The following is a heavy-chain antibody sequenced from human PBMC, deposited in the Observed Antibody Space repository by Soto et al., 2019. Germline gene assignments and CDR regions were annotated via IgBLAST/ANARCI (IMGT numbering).Heavy chain of an antibody. D-gene: IGHD1-1*01. J-gene: IGHJ4*02. V-gene: IGHV1-18*01. CDR2: ISAHNGNT. CDR3: AGGRYGDY. CDR1: GYAFTTYG. Sequence: QVHLVQSGAEVKKPGASVKVSCKGSGYAFTTYGITWVRQAPGQGLEWMGWISAHNGNTNSAQKLQGRVTVTRDTSTSTAYMELRSLRSDDTAVYYCAGGRYGDYWGQGALVTVSS.